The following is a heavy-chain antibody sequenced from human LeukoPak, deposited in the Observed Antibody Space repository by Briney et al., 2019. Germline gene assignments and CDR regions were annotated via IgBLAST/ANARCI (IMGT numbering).Heavy chain of an antibody. V-gene: IGHV3-48*01. CDR1: GFTFSSYS. CDR3: ARLYCSSSSCYGEIGY. J-gene: IGHJ4*02. D-gene: IGHD2-2*01. Sequence: PGGSLRLSCAASGFTFSSYSMNWVRQAPGKGLEWVSYISSSSSTIYYADSVKGRFTISRDNAKNSLYLQMNSLRAEDTAVYYCARLYCSSSSCYGEIGYWGQGTLVTVSS. CDR2: ISSSSSTI.